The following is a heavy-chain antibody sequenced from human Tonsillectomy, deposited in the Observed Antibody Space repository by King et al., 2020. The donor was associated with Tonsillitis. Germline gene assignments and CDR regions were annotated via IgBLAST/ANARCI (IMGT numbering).Heavy chain of an antibody. CDR1: GYSFTIYW. Sequence: VQLVESGAEWKKPVESLRIFCKGSGYSFTIYWISWVRQMTGKGMEWIGRIDPSDSYTNYSPSFQGHVTISADKYISTAYLQWSSLKASDTAMYYCARPEDSSGYYLSFDYWGQGTLVTVSS. J-gene: IGHJ4*02. CDR3: ARPEDSSGYYLSFDY. D-gene: IGHD3-22*01. CDR2: IDPSDSYT. V-gene: IGHV5-10-1*03.